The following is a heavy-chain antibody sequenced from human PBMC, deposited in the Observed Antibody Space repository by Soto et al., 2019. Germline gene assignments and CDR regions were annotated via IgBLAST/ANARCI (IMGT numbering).Heavy chain of an antibody. CDR2: IYYRGST. D-gene: IGHD3-9*01. V-gene: IGHV4-59*01. J-gene: IGHJ4*02. CDR3: ARDQAPTGYLDY. Sequence: SETLSLTCTVSGGSISNYYWSWIRQPPGKGLEWIGYIYYRGSTNYNPSLKSRVTISVDTSKNQFSLKLTSVTAADTAVYFCARDQAPTGYLDYWGQGTLVTVSS. CDR1: GGSISNYY.